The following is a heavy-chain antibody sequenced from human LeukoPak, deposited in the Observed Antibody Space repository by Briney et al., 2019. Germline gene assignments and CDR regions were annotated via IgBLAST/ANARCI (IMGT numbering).Heavy chain of an antibody. CDR1: GYTLTELS. CDR2: FDPEDGET. Sequence: ASVKVSCKVSGYTLTELSMHWVRQAPGKGLEWMGGFDPEDGETIYAQKFQGRVTMTEDTSTDTAYMELSSLRSEDTAVYYCARVKWELFFFDYWGQGTLVTVSS. V-gene: IGHV1-24*01. J-gene: IGHJ4*02. CDR3: ARVKWELFFFDY. D-gene: IGHD1-26*01.